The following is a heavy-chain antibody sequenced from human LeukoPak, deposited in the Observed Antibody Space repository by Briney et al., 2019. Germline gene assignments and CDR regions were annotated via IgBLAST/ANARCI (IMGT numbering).Heavy chain of an antibody. CDR1: GFTFSSYA. D-gene: IGHD3-22*01. Sequence: GGSLRLSCAASGFTFSSYAMSWVRQAPGKGLEWVSAISGSGGSTYYADSVKGGFTISRDNSKNTLYLQMNSLRAEDTAVYYCAKDHYYDSSGYYYVTPESWGQGTLVTVSS. CDR3: AKDHYYDSSGYYYVTPES. CDR2: ISGSGGST. V-gene: IGHV3-23*01. J-gene: IGHJ4*02.